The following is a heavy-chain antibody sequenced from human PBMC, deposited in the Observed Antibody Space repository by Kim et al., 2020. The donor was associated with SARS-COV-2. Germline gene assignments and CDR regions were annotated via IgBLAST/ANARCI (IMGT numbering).Heavy chain of an antibody. D-gene: IGHD2-8*01. CDR3: ARGKWRRPFWFDP. V-gene: IGHV1-8*01. J-gene: IGHJ5*02. Sequence: YAQKFQGRVTMTRNTSISTADMELSSLRSGDTAVYDCARGKWRRPFWFDPWGQGTLVTVSS.